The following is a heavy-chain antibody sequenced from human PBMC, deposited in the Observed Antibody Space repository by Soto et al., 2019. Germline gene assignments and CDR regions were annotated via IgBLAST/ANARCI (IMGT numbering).Heavy chain of an antibody. V-gene: IGHV3-15*01. CDR2: IKSKTDGGTT. D-gene: IGHD3-10*01. CDR1: GFTFSNAW. Sequence: EVQLVESGGGLVKPGGSLRLSCAASGFTFSNAWMSWVRQAPGKGLEWVGRIKSKTDGGTTDYAAPVKGRFTISRDDSKNTLYLQMNSLKTQDTALYYCTTVLWFGDYPDYWGQGTLVTVSS. CDR3: TTVLWFGDYPDY. J-gene: IGHJ4*02.